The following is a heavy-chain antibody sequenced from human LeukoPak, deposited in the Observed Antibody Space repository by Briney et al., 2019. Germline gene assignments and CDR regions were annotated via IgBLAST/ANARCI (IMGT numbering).Heavy chain of an antibody. J-gene: IGHJ3*02. CDR1: GFTFSYYA. Sequence: GGSLRLSCAASGFTFSYYAMNWVRHAPGKGLEWVSYIGVGSSSQYYGDSVKGRFTISRDDAKNSVYLQMNSLRAEDTAVYYCARTGSSDAFDIWGQGTMVTVSS. CDR3: ARTGSSDAFDI. V-gene: IGHV3-48*01. CDR2: IGVGSSSQ. D-gene: IGHD1-26*01.